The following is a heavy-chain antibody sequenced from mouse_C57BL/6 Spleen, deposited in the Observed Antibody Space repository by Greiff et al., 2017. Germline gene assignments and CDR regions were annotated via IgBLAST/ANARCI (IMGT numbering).Heavy chain of an antibody. J-gene: IGHJ1*03. CDR2: IDPETGGT. CDR1: GYTFTDYE. Sequence: QVQLKQSGAELVRPGASVTLSCKASGYTFTDYEMHWVKQTPVHGLEWIGAIDPETGGTAYNQKFKGKAILTADKSSSTAYMELRSLTSEDSAVYYCTRAIWGGNYANWYFDVWGTGTTGTVSS. CDR3: TRAIWGGNYANWYFDV. V-gene: IGHV1-15*01. D-gene: IGHD2-1*01.